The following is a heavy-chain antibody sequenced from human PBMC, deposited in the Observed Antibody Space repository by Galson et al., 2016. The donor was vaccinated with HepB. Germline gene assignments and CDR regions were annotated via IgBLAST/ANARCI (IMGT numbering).Heavy chain of an antibody. J-gene: IGHJ4*02. CDR3: ARDFQGSKIRARDFDF. Sequence: SLRLSCATSGFTFGSYSMNWVRQAPGKGLEWVASISSNRVYINYGDSVRGRFTISRDNAKNSLYLQMNSLRAEDTAVYYCARDFQGSKIRARDFDFWGQGTLVTVAS. V-gene: IGHV3-21*01. CDR1: GFTFGSYS. CDR2: ISSNRVYI.